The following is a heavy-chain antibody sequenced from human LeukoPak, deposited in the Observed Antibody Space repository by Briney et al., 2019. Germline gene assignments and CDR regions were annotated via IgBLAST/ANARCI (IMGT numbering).Heavy chain of an antibody. J-gene: IGHJ3*02. CDR3: ARVRLFGTSAFDI. CDR2: IKQDGSEK. Sequence: PGGSLRLSCAASGFTFSDHWMGWVRQAPGKGLEWGANIKQDGSEKHDVDSVKGRITIPRDNAKNSLYLRMNSLRAEDTAVYYCARVRLFGTSAFDIWGQGTMVTVSS. D-gene: IGHD3-16*01. CDR1: GFTFSDHW. V-gene: IGHV3-7*03.